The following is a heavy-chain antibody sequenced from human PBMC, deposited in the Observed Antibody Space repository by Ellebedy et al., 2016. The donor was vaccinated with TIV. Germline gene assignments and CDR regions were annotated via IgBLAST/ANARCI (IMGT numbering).Heavy chain of an antibody. CDR1: GFSFSTTW. CDR3: VRDRYYNMDV. CDR2: IKSDGIST. J-gene: IGHJ6*02. V-gene: IGHV3-74*01. Sequence: GESLKISCTASGFSFSTTWMHWVRQVPGKGLVWVSRIKSDGISTTYADSVKGRFTISRDNAKNTLYLQMNSLRADDTAVYYCVRDRYYNMDVWGQGIMVTVSS.